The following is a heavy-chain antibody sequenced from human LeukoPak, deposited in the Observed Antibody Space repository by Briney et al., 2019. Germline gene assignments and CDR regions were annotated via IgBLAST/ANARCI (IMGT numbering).Heavy chain of an antibody. V-gene: IGHV1-24*01. CDR3: ATEYSSGWYYGY. CDR1: GYTFTGSY. D-gene: IGHD6-19*01. CDR2: FDPEDGET. Sequence: ASVKVLCKAPGYTFTGSYMHWVRQAPGKGLEWMGGFDPEDGETIYAQKFQGRVTMTEDTSTDTAYMELSSLRSEDTAVYYCATEYSSGWYYGYWGQGTLVTVSS. J-gene: IGHJ4*02.